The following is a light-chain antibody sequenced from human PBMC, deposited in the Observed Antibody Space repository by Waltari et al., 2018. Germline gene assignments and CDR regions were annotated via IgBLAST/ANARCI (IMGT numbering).Light chain of an antibody. CDR2: DSS. CDR3: QQYGTSSIT. V-gene: IGKV3-20*01. CDR1: QSVSSNS. J-gene: IGKJ5*01. Sequence: EIVLTQSPDTLSLSPGEGATLSCRASQSVSSNSLAWYQQRPGQAPRLLIYDSSRRATGIPDRFSGSGSGTDFTLTINRLEPEDFAVYYCQQYGTSSITFGQGTRL.